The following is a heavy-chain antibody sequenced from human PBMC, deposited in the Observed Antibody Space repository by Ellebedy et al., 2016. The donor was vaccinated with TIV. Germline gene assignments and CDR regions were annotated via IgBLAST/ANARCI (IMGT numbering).Heavy chain of an antibody. CDR1: GFTFSSYA. CDR2: ISNTGSRT. D-gene: IGHD6-19*01. V-gene: IGHV3-23*01. J-gene: IGHJ4*02. Sequence: GESLKISCAASGFTFSSYAMSWVRQAPGKGLEWVSTISNTGSRTYYENSVEGRFLIARDNSKRTLYLQMNSLRAENTAVYYCAKGRGRGSDSSAPRYYFDSWGLGTLVTVSS. CDR3: AKGRGRGSDSSAPRYYFDS.